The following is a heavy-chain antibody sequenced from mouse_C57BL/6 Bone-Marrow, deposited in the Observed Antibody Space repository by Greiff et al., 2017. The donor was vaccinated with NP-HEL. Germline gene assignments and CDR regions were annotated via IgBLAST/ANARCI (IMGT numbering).Heavy chain of an antibody. D-gene: IGHD1-1*01. CDR1: GFTFSSYA. V-gene: IGHV5-4*01. CDR3: AREITTVVATDY. J-gene: IGHJ2*01. CDR2: ISDGGSYT. Sequence: EVQGVESGGGLVKPGGSLKLSCAASGFTFSSYAMSWVRQTPEKRLEWVATISDGGSYTYYPDNVKGRFTISRDNAKNNLYLQMSHLKSEDTAMYYCAREITTVVATDYWGQGTTLTVSS.